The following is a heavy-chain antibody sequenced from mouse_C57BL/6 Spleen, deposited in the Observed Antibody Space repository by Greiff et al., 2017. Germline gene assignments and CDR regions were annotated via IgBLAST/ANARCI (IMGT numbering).Heavy chain of an antibody. CDR1: GYSFTDYN. CDR2: INPNYGTT. V-gene: IGHV1-39*01. CDR3: VLQGRTGGFAY. J-gene: IGHJ3*01. D-gene: IGHD4-1*01. Sequence: EVKLVESGPELVKPGASVKISCKASGYSFTDYNMNWVKQSNGKSLEWIGVINPNYGTTSYNQKFKGKATLTVDQSSSTAYMQLNSLTSEDSAVYYCVLQGRTGGFAYWGQGTLVTVSA.